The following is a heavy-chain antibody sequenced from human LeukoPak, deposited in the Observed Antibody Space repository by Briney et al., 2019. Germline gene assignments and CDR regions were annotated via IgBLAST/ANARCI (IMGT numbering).Heavy chain of an antibody. V-gene: IGHV3-30*04. J-gene: IGHJ4*02. CDR3: TKEGGPMAVTTERYSFDQ. CDR2: VSNDGRVQ. CDR1: GFTFSSYA. D-gene: IGHD4-17*01. Sequence: GGSLRLSCGASGFTFSSYAMHWVRQAPGKGLEWVAVVSNDGRVQYYADSVKGRFTISRGNSKNTLSLQMNSLRAEDTAVYYCTKEGGPMAVTTERYSFDQWGQGTLVTVSS.